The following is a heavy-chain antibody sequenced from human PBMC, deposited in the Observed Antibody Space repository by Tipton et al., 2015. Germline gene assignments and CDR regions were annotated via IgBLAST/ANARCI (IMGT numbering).Heavy chain of an antibody. CDR3: ARARGRHGGLFDS. Sequence: TLSLTCAVYGGSFSGYSWGWIRQPPGKGLEWIGSIFHRGDTNYNPSLKSRVTISLDTSKNQFSLKMSSVTASDTAVYYCARARGRHGGLFDSWGQGILVTVSS. V-gene: IGHV4-34*12. J-gene: IGHJ4*02. CDR1: GGSFSGYS. D-gene: IGHD4-23*01. CDR2: IFHRGDT.